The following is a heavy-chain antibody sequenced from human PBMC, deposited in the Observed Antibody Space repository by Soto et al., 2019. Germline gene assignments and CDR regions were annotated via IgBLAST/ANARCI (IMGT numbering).Heavy chain of an antibody. J-gene: IGHJ6*02. CDR3: AKDQSEAVAGDYGMDV. D-gene: IGHD6-19*01. V-gene: IGHV3-30*18. Sequence: GGSLRLSCAASGFAFRSYVMHWVRQAPGKGLEWVALILYDGSNKYYSDSVKGRFTISRENSKSTLNLQMNSLRAEDTAVYYCAKDQSEAVAGDYGMDVWGQGTTVTVSS. CDR1: GFAFRSYV. CDR2: ILYDGSNK.